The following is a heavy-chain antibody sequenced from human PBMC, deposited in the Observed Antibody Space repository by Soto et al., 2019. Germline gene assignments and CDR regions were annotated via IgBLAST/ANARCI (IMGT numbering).Heavy chain of an antibody. J-gene: IGHJ4*02. V-gene: IGHV4-59*01. Sequence: PSETLSLTCAVYGGSFSGYYRSWIRQPPVKGLEWIGYIYYSGSTNYNPSLKSRVTISEDASKNQFSLKLISVTAADTAVYYCARGKFPFTFDYWGQGTLVTVSS. CDR1: GGSFSGYY. D-gene: IGHD3-10*01. CDR2: IYYSGST. CDR3: ARGKFPFTFDY.